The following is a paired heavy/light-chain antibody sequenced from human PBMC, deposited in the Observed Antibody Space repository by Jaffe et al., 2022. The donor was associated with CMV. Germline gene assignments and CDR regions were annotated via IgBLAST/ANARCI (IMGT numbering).Light chain of an antibody. J-gene: IGLJ2*01. CDR1: NIGSKS. CDR2: HDK. Sequence: SYVLTQPPSVSVAPGETARIVCGGNNIGSKSVHWYQEKPGQAPVLVIYHDKNRPSGIPERFSGSNSGNTATLIISRVEAGDEADYYCQVWDSTNDHAVFGGGTKLTVL. CDR3: QVWDSTNDHAV. V-gene: IGLV3-21*04.
Heavy chain of an antibody. D-gene: IGHD3-16*01. CDR3: ANSIGGVVGGFDY. V-gene: IGHV4-59*08. CDR1: GGSLSGAY. Sequence: VQLQESGPGLVKPSETLSLTCTVSGGSLSGAYWSWVRQPPGQRPEWIGYISFGGTTKYNPSLRGRVTISLDTSKNQFSLRLSSVTAADTAIYYCANSIGGVVGGFDYWGQGTLVTVSS. J-gene: IGHJ4*02. CDR2: ISFGGTT.